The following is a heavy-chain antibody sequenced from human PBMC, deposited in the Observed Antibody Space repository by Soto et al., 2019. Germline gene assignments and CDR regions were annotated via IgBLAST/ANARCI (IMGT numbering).Heavy chain of an antibody. D-gene: IGHD6-19*01. CDR1: GFTFSSYG. V-gene: IGHV3-33*06. Sequence: PGGSLRLSCAASGFTFSSYGMHWVRQAPGKGLEWVAVIWYDGSNKYYADSVKGRFTISRDNSKNTLYLQMNSLRAEDSAVYYCVKANIAVAGKNRAFDIWGQGTMVTVSS. J-gene: IGHJ3*02. CDR2: IWYDGSNK. CDR3: VKANIAVAGKNRAFDI.